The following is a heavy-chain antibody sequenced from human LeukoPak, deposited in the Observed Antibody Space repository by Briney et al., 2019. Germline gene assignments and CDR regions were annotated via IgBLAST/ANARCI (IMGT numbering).Heavy chain of an antibody. J-gene: IGHJ6*03. V-gene: IGHV4-4*09. D-gene: IGHD2-21*02. CDR2: IYTRGST. Sequence: KTAETLSLTCTVSGGSISSYDGSWIRQPPGRGLEWIGYIYTRGSTNYNASLKSRVTISVDTAKTQSSLTLSSVPAADTAVYYCARKKPRWCGGDCYYYYYYMDVWGKGSTVTVSS. CDR3: ARKKPRWCGGDCYYYYYYMDV. CDR1: GGSISSYD.